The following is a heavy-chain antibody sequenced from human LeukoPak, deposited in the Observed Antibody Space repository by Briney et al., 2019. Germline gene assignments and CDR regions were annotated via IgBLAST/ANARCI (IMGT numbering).Heavy chain of an antibody. Sequence: GGSLRLSCAASGFTVSSNYMSWVRQAPGKGLEWVSIIYSGGSTYYADSVKGRFTISRDSSKNTLYLQMNSLRAEDTAVYYCAREGIVGSTRDYWGQGTLVTVSS. D-gene: IGHD1-26*01. CDR3: AREGIVGSTRDY. CDR1: GFTVSSNY. CDR2: IYSGGST. V-gene: IGHV3-53*01. J-gene: IGHJ4*02.